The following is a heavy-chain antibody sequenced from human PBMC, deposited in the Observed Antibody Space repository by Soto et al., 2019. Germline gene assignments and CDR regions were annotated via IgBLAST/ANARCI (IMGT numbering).Heavy chain of an antibody. V-gene: IGHV5-10-1*01. CDR3: ARLKRIAEAGRRYSGIDV. J-gene: IGHJ6*02. Sequence: GESLKISCKGSGYSFTSYWISWVRQMPGKGLEWMGRIDPSDSYTNYSPSFQGHVTISADKSISTAYLQWSSLKASDTAMYYCARLKRIAEAGRRYSGIDVCGQGTTVTVSS. D-gene: IGHD6-13*01. CDR2: IDPSDSYT. CDR1: GYSFTSYW.